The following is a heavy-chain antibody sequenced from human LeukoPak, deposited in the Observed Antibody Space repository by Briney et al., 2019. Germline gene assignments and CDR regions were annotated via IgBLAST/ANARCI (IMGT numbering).Heavy chain of an antibody. CDR2: IEQDGSEK. D-gene: IGHD2-15*01. CDR1: GFSFTTYW. J-gene: IGHJ4*02. V-gene: IGHV3-7*01. CDR3: ARHRNAFVGSGDTCYNY. Sequence: GGSLRLSCAASGFSFTTYWMSWVRQAPGKGLEWVANIEQDGSEKYYVDSVKGRFTISRVNAQNSLYLQMNSLRAEDTAVYFCARHRNAFVGSGDTCYNYWGQGTLVTVSS.